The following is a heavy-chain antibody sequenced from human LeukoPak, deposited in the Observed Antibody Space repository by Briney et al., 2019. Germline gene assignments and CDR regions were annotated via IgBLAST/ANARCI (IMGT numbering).Heavy chain of an antibody. V-gene: IGHV4-59*01. CDR1: GGSISSYY. D-gene: IGHD3-22*01. Sequence: SETLSLTCTGSGGSISSYYWSWIRQPPGKGLEWIGYIYYSGSTNYNPSLKSRVTISVDTSKNQFSLKLSSVTAADTAVYYCARYDSSGYPEGNFDYWGQGTLVTVSS. J-gene: IGHJ4*02. CDR3: ARYDSSGYPEGNFDY. CDR2: IYYSGST.